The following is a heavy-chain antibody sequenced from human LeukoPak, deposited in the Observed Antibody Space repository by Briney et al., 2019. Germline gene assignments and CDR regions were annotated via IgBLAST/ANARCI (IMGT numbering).Heavy chain of an antibody. D-gene: IGHD2-21*02. CDR1: GFTFSSYA. CDR2: ISYDGSNK. J-gene: IGHJ4*02. CDR3: VHACGGDCSVFDY. V-gene: IGHV3-30-3*01. Sequence: GGSLRLSCAASGFTFSSYAMHWVRQAPGKGLEWVAVISYDGSNKYYADSVKGRFTISRDNSKNTLYLQMNGLRAEDTAVYYCVHACGGDCSVFDYWGQGTLVTVSS.